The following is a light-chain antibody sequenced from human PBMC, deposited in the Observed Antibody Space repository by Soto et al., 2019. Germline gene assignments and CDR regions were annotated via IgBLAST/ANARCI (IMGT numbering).Light chain of an antibody. CDR2: DVT. Sequence: QSALTQPASVSGSPGQSITISCTGTSSDVVGYIYVSWYQQHPGKAPKLMIYDVTSRPSGVSYRFSGSKSGNTASLTISGLQAEEEADYYCSSYTTSSSYVFGTGTKVTVL. CDR1: SSDVVGYIY. V-gene: IGLV2-14*01. J-gene: IGLJ1*01. CDR3: SSYTTSSSYV.